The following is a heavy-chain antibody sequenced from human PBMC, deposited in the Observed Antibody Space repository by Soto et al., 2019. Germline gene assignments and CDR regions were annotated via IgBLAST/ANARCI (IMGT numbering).Heavy chain of an antibody. CDR2: IYYSGST. CDR3: ARVADDYGGNSDY. J-gene: IGHJ4*02. V-gene: IGHV4-59*01. D-gene: IGHD4-17*01. Sequence: SETLSLTCTVSGGSISSYYWSWIRQPPGKGLEWIGYIYYSGSTNYNPSHKSRVTISVDTSKNQFSLKLSSVTAADTAVYYCARVADDYGGNSDYWGQGTLVTVSS. CDR1: GGSISSYY.